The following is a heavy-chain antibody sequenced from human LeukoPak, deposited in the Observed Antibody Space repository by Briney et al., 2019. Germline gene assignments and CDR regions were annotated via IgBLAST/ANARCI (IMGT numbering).Heavy chain of an antibody. D-gene: IGHD3-22*01. CDR3: AKHCDSSDYYFAF. Sequence: PGGSLRLSCAASGFTFNNDDMSWVRQAPGKGLEWVSGISGSGGSTYYADSVEGRFTISRDNFKNTLYLQMYSLRAEDTAVYYCAKHCDSSDYYFAFWGQGTLVTVSS. CDR1: GFTFNNDD. J-gene: IGHJ4*02. CDR2: ISGSGGST. V-gene: IGHV3-23*01.